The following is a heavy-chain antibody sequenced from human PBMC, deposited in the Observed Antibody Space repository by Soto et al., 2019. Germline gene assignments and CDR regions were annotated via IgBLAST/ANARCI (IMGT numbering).Heavy chain of an antibody. J-gene: IGHJ5*02. D-gene: IGHD3-10*01. CDR3: ARDGGGTYGSGSYYWFDP. Sequence: ASVKVSCKASGGTFSSYAISWVRQAPGQGIEWMGGIIPILGIANYAQKFQGRVTITADKSTSTAYMELSSLRSEDTAVYYCARDGGGTYGSGSYYWFDPWGQGTLVTVSS. CDR2: IIPILGIA. V-gene: IGHV1-69*10. CDR1: GGTFSSYA.